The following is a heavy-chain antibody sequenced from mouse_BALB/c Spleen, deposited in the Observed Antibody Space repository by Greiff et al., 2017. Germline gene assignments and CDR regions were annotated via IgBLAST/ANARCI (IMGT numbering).Heavy chain of an antibody. V-gene: IGHV5-17*02. CDR1: GFTFSSFG. J-gene: IGHJ4*01. CDR3: ARYRYDGAAGYAMDY. D-gene: IGHD2-14*01. CDR2: ISSGSSTI. Sequence: EVHLVESGGGLVQPGGSRKLSCAASGFTFSSFGMHWVRQAPEKGLEWVAYISSGSSTIYYADTVKGRFTISRDNPKNTLFLQMTSLRSEDTAMYYCARYRYDGAAGYAMDYWGQGTSVTVSS.